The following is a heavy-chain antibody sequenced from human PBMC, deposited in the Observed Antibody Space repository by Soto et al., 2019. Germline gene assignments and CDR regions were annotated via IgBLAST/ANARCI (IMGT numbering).Heavy chain of an antibody. CDR3: ATNLHHFDFWSGPPYYFDY. V-gene: IGHV1-18*01. CDR2: ISAYNGNT. Sequence: GASVKVSCKASGYTFTSYGISWVRQAPGQGLDWMGWISAYNGNTNYAQKLQGRVTMTTDTSTSTAYMELRSLRSDDTAVYYCATNLHHFDFWSGPPYYFDYWGQGTLVTVSS. CDR1: GYTFTSYG. J-gene: IGHJ4*02. D-gene: IGHD3-3*01.